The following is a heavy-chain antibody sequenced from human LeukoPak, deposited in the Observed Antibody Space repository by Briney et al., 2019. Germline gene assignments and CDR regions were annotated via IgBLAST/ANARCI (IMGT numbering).Heavy chain of an antibody. D-gene: IGHD1-7*01. Sequence: PGGSLRLPCAASGFTVSSNYMSWVRQAPGKGLEWVSVIYSGGSTYYAGSVKGRFTISRDNSKNTLYLQMNSLRAEDTAVYYCARDRDWNLFYWGQGTLVTVSS. CDR3: ARDRDWNLFY. CDR1: GFTVSSNY. CDR2: IYSGGST. J-gene: IGHJ4*02. V-gene: IGHV3-66*02.